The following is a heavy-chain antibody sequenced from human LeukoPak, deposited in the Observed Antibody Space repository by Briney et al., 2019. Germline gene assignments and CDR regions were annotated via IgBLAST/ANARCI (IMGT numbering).Heavy chain of an antibody. V-gene: IGHV3-7*01. J-gene: IGHJ5*02. CDR3: ARLLGESTIYDL. CDR1: GFTFNRHW. D-gene: IGHD3-16*01. CDR2: INQGASQK. Sequence: PGGSLRLSSAASGFTFNRHWMSWVRQAPGKGLEWVASINQGASQKYYVDSVKGRFIISRDNAKNSLSLQMSSLRAEDTAVYYCARLLGESTIYDLWGQGTLVTVSS.